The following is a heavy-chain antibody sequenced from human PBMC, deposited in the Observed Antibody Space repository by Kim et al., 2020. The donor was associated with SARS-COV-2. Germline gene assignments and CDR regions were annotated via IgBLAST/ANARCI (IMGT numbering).Heavy chain of an antibody. J-gene: IGHJ6*02. CDR3: ARETCSGGSCQQRVFHYYYYGMDV. Sequence: SVKVSCKASGGTFSSYTISWVRQAPGQGLEWMGRIIPILGIANYAQKFQGRVTITADKSTSTAYMELSSLRSEDTAVYYCARETCSGGSCQQRVFHYYYYGMDVWGQGTTVTVSS. CDR2: IIPILGIA. V-gene: IGHV1-69*04. D-gene: IGHD2-15*01. CDR1: GGTFSSYT.